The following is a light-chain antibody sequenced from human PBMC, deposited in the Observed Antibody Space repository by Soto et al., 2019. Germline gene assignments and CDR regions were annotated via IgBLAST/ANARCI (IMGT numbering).Light chain of an antibody. V-gene: IGKV1-9*01. J-gene: IGKJ5*01. CDR3: QQLNSYPIT. CDR2: AAS. Sequence: IQLTQSPSSLSASVGDRVTITCRASQGISSYLAWYQQKPGKAPKLLIYAASTLQSGVPSRFSGSGSGTDFTLTISSLQHEDFATYYCQQLNSYPITFGQGTRLEIK. CDR1: QGISSY.